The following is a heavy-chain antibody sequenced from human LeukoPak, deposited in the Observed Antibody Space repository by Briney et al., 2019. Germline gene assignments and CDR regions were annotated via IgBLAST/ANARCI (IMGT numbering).Heavy chain of an antibody. V-gene: IGHV1-2*02. CDR3: ARSLAYCGGDCYSDY. D-gene: IGHD2-21*02. CDR2: INPNSGGT. CDR1: GYTFTGYY. Sequence: GASVKVSCKASGYTFTGYYMHWVRQAPGQGLEWMGWINPNSGGTNHAQKFQGRVTMTRDTSISTAYMELSRLRSDDTAVYYCARSLAYCGGDCYSDYWGQGTLVTVSS. J-gene: IGHJ4*02.